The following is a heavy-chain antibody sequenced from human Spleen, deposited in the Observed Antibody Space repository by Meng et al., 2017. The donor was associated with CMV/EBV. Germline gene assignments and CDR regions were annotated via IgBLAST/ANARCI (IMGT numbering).Heavy chain of an antibody. D-gene: IGHD2-2*01. CDR1: GGSVSSGSNY. J-gene: IGHJ6*02. V-gene: IGHV4-61*01. Sequence: SETLSLTCTVSGGSVSSGSNYWSWIRQPPGKGLEWIGYIYYSGSTNYNPSLKSRVTISVDTSKNQFSLKLSSVTAADTALYYCARGRRFCSTSYCPPVRSYYGMDVWGQGTTVTVSS. CDR2: IYYSGST. CDR3: ARGRRFCSTSYCPPVRSYYGMDV.